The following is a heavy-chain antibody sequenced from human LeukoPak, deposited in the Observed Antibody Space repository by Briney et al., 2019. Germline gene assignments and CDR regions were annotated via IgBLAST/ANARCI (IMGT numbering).Heavy chain of an antibody. V-gene: IGHV1-2*02. Sequence: ASVKVSCKASGYTFTGYYMHWVRQAPGQGLEWMGWINPNSGGTNYAQKFQGRVTMTGDTSISTAYMELSRLRSDDTAVYYCAGDYGGNSYFDYWGQGTLVTVSS. CDR1: GYTFTGYY. D-gene: IGHD4-23*01. J-gene: IGHJ4*02. CDR3: AGDYGGNSYFDY. CDR2: INPNSGGT.